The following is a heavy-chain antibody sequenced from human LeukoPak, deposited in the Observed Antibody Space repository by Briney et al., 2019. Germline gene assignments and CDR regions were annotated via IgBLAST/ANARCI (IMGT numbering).Heavy chain of an antibody. Sequence: PGGSLRLSCAASGFTFSSYWMSWVRQAPGKGLEWVANIKQDGSEKYYVDSVKGRFTTSRDNAKNSLYLQMNSLRAKDTAVYYCASRGEYSSSWYGMDVWGQETTVTVSS. CDR1: GFTFSSYW. V-gene: IGHV3-7*01. CDR2: IKQDGSEK. CDR3: ASRGEYSSSWYGMDV. D-gene: IGHD6-13*01. J-gene: IGHJ6*02.